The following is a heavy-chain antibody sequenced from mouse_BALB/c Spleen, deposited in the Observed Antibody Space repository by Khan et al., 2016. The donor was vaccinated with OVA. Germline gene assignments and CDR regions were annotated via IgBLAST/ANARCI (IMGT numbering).Heavy chain of an antibody. V-gene: IGHV1-18*01. Sequence: VRLQQSGPELVKPGASVRIPCKASGYTFTDYNMAWVKQSHGKSLEWIGDIIPHNGGTIYNQKFKGKATLTVDKSSNTAYMELRSLTSEYTAVYYCARHGYGGFAYWGQGTLVTVSA. CDR3: ARHGYGGFAY. CDR2: IIPHNGGT. CDR1: GYTFTDYN. J-gene: IGHJ3*01. D-gene: IGHD2-2*01.